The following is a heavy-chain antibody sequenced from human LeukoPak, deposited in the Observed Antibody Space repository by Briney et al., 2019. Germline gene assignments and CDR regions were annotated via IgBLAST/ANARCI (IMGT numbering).Heavy chain of an antibody. CDR2: IWYDGSNK. CDR3: ARELKYSSSWYINWFDP. Sequence: GGSLRLSCAASGFTSSSYGMHWVRQAPGKGLEWVAVIWYDGSNKYYADSVKGRFTISRDNSKNTLYLQMNSLRAEDTAVYYCARELKYSSSWYINWFDPWGQGTLVTVSS. CDR1: GFTSSSYG. D-gene: IGHD6-13*01. J-gene: IGHJ5*02. V-gene: IGHV3-33*01.